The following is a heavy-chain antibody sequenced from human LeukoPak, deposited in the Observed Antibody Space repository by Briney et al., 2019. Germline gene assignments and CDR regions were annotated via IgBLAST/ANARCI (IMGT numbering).Heavy chain of an antibody. D-gene: IGHD3-9*01. V-gene: IGHV1-69*04. CDR1: GGTFSSYA. J-gene: IGHJ4*02. Sequence: SVKVSCKASGGTFSSYAISWVRQAPGQGLEWMGRIIPILGIANYAQKFQERVTITRDMSTSTAYMELSSLRSEDTAVYYCAAGTPYYDILTGYYPPHFDYWGQGTLVTVSS. CDR2: IIPILGIA. CDR3: AAGTPYYDILTGYYPPHFDY.